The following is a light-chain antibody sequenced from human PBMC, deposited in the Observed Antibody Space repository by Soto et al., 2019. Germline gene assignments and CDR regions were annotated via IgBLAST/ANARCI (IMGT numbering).Light chain of an antibody. CDR3: KQSKSFPLT. Sequence: DVPMTQSPSSVSASVGDRATITCRASQYITSWLAWYQQKPGKAPRLLIYGASSLQRGVPLRFSGRGSGTDFSLTISSLQPEDLATYYCKQSKSFPLTFGGGTKVDIK. V-gene: IGKV1-12*01. CDR2: GAS. J-gene: IGKJ4*01. CDR1: QYITSW.